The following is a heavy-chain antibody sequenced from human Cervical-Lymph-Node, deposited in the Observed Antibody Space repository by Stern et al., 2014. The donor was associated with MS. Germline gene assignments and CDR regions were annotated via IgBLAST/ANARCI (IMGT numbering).Heavy chain of an antibody. V-gene: IGHV5-51*01. D-gene: IGHD2-2*01. CDR3: VKPSSSIWYASPAY. CDR2: VNSRVSAI. J-gene: IGHJ4*02. Sequence: VQLVQSGAEVKKPGESLKISCKAYGYSFTNYWIGWVRQMPGKGLEWMGIVNSRVSAIRFSPNFQSQVTFSADKSISTVYLQWSSLKASDTAMYYCVKPSSSIWYASPAYWGQGTLVTVSS. CDR1: GYSFTNYW.